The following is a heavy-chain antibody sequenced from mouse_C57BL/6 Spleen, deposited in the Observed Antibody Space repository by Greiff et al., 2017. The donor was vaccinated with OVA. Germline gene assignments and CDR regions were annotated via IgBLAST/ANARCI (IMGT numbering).Heavy chain of an antibody. J-gene: IGHJ4*01. CDR2: ISSGGSYT. D-gene: IGHD1-1*01. CDR3: ARHGGVTTVVATTDY. CDR1: GFTFSSYG. V-gene: IGHV5-6*01. Sequence: EVQRVESGGDLVKPGGSLKLSCAASGFTFSSYGMSWVRQTPDKRLEWVATISSGGSYTYFPDSVKGRFTISRDNAKNTLYLQMSSLKSEDTAMYYCARHGGVTTVVATTDYWGQGTSVTVSS.